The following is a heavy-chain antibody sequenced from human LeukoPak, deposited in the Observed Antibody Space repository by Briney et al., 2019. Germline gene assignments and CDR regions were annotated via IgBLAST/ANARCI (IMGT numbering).Heavy chain of an antibody. V-gene: IGHV3-30*03. Sequence: GGSLRLSCAASGFTFSNYGMHWVRQAPGKGLEWVAVISYDGSNKYYADSVKGRFTISRDNSKNTLYLQMNSLRAEDTAVYYCARELGDGYNDYWGQGTLVTVSS. D-gene: IGHD5-24*01. CDR1: GFTFSNYG. CDR3: ARELGDGYNDY. CDR2: ISYDGSNK. J-gene: IGHJ4*02.